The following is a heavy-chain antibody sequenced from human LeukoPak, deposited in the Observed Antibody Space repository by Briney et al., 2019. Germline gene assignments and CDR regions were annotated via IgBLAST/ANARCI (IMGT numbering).Heavy chain of an antibody. CDR3: ATDLGYFDWLLYDY. J-gene: IGHJ4*02. Sequence: GASVKVSCKVSGYTLTELSMHWVRQAPGKGLEWMGGFDPEDGETIYAQKFQGRVTMTEGTSTDTAYMELSSLRSEDTAVYYCATDLGYFDWLLYDYWGQGTLVTVSS. CDR1: GYTLTELS. V-gene: IGHV1-24*01. CDR2: FDPEDGET. D-gene: IGHD3-9*01.